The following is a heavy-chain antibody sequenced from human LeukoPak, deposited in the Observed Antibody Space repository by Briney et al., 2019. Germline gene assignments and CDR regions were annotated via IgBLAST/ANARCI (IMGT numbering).Heavy chain of an antibody. Sequence: PAGGSLRLSCAASGFTFSSYAMSWVRQAPGKGLEWVSAISGSGGSTYYADSVKGRFTISRDNSKNTLYLQMNSLRAEDTAVYYCAKSWRFLEWLPDVWGQGTTVTVSS. CDR3: AKSWRFLEWLPDV. V-gene: IGHV3-23*01. D-gene: IGHD3-3*01. J-gene: IGHJ6*02. CDR2: ISGSGGST. CDR1: GFTFSSYA.